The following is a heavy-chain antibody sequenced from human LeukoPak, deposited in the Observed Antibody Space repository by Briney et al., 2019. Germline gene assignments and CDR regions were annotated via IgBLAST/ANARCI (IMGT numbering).Heavy chain of an antibody. V-gene: IGHV3-21*04. CDR2: ISTSSNYI. CDR3: AKSSWSVTPGYFDY. D-gene: IGHD4-17*01. Sequence: PGGSLRLSCAASGFTFSSYTMNWVRQAPGKGLEWVSSISTSSNYIYQADSVKGRFTISRDNSKNTLYLQMNSLRAEDTAIYYCAKSSWSVTPGYFDYWGQGTLVTVSS. J-gene: IGHJ4*02. CDR1: GFTFSSYT.